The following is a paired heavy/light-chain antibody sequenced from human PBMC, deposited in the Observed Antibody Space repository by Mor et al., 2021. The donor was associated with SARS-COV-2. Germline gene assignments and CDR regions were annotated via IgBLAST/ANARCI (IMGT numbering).Light chain of an antibody. V-gene: IGKV2-30*01. CDR3: MQGTHWPFT. J-gene: IGKJ2*01. CDR2: KVS. Sequence: DVVMTQSPLSLPVTLGQPASISCRSSQSLVYSDGNTYLNWFQQRPGQSPRRLIYKVSNRDSGVPDRFSGSGSGTDFTLKISRVEAEDVGVYYCMQGTHWPFTFGQGTKLEIK. CDR1: QSLVYSDGNTY.
Heavy chain of an antibody. V-gene: IGHV4-34*01. J-gene: IGHJ6*02. CDR1: GGSFSGYY. Sequence: QVQLQQWGAGLLKPSETLSLTCAVYGGSFSGYYWSWIRQPPGKGLEWIGEINHSGSTNYNPSLKSRVTISVDTSKNQFSLKLSSVTAADTAVYYCARGHRLKTYDFWSGYYGPQNYYYYGMDVWGQGTTVTVSS. CDR2: INHSGST. CDR3: ARGHRLKTYDFWSGYYGPQNYYYYGMDV. D-gene: IGHD3-3*01.